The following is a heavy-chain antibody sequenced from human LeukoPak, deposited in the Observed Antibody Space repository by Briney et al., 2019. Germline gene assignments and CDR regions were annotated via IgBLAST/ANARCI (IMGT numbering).Heavy chain of an antibody. D-gene: IGHD3-22*01. CDR1: GGSISSSSYY. CDR2: IYYSGST. CDR3: ARDPVDYYDSSGYYYHWFDP. Sequence: SETLSLTCTVSGGSISSSSYYWGWIRQPPGKGLEWIGSIYYSGSTDYNPSLKSRVTISVDTSKNQFSLKLSSVTAADTAVYYCARDPVDYYDSSGYYYHWFDPWGQGTLVTVSS. V-gene: IGHV4-39*07. J-gene: IGHJ5*02.